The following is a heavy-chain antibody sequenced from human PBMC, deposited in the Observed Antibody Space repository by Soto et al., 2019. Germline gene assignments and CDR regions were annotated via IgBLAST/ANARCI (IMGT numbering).Heavy chain of an antibody. J-gene: IGHJ4*02. CDR1: GGTFSSYA. V-gene: IGHV1-69*13. CDR3: ARVFSFGELLPFEY. D-gene: IGHD3-10*01. Sequence: SVKVSCKASGGTFSSYAISWVRQAPGQGLEWMGGIIPIFGTANYAQKFQGRVTITADESTSTAYMELSSLRSEDTAVYYCARVFSFGELLPFEYWGQGTLVTVSS. CDR2: IIPIFGTA.